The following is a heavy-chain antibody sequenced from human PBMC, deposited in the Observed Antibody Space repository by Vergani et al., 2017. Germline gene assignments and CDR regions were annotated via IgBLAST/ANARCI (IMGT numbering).Heavy chain of an antibody. CDR1: GGSISSGGYS. V-gene: IGHV4-31*03. CDR3: AREGIGGIAAAAADAFDI. CDR2: IYYSGST. Sequence: QVQLQESGPGLVKPSQTLSLTCTVSGGSISSGGYSWSWIRQHPGKGLEWIGYIYYSGSTYYTPSLKSRVTISVDTSKNQFSLKLSSVTAADTAVYYCAREGIGGIAAAAADAFDIWGQGTMVTVSS. J-gene: IGHJ3*02. D-gene: IGHD6-13*01.